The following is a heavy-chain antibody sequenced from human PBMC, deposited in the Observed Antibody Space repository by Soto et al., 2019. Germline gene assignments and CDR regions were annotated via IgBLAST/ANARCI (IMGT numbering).Heavy chain of an antibody. Sequence: ASVKVSCNASGYTFSDYYIHWVRQAPGQGLEWMGWINPDSGGTNYAERFQGRVTMTRDTSISTAYMELRRLISDDTAVYYCARRYCSGGSCYPDYWGQGTLVTVSS. D-gene: IGHD2-15*01. V-gene: IGHV1-2*02. CDR3: ARRYCSGGSCYPDY. CDR1: GYTFSDYY. CDR2: INPDSGGT. J-gene: IGHJ4*02.